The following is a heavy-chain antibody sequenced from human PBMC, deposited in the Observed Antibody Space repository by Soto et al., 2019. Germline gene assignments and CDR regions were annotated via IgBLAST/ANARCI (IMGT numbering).Heavy chain of an antibody. CDR2: IIPILGIA. CDR3: ASIGSSSR. V-gene: IGHV1-69*02. D-gene: IGHD6-13*01. Sequence: QVQLVQSGAEVKKPGSSVKVSCKASGGTFSSYTISWVRQAPGQGLDWMGRIIPILGIANYAQKFQGTVTITADKSTSTAYMELSSLRSEDKAVYYCASIGSSSRWGQGTMVTVSS. CDR1: GGTFSSYT. J-gene: IGHJ3*01.